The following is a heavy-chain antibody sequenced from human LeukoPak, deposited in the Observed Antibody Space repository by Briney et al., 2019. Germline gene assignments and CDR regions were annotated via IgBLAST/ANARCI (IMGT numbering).Heavy chain of an antibody. CDR2: IHIRGTT. J-gene: IGHJ4*02. CDR1: GDSISSGSYY. CDR3: ARGYWFYFDY. V-gene: IGHV4-61*02. Sequence: SQTLSLTCTVSGDSISSGSYYWSWIRQPAGKGLEWIGRIHIRGTTNYNPSLKSRVTISADTSKNQLPLKLSSVTAADTAVYYCARGYWFYFDYWGPGTLVTVSS. D-gene: IGHD2-8*02.